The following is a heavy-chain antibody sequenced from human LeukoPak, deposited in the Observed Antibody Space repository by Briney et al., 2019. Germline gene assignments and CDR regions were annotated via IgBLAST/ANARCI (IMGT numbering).Heavy chain of an antibody. D-gene: IGHD1-26*01. CDR3: ARGLIVGAAYYYYYMAV. CDR2: MNPNSGNT. Sequence: ASVKVSCKASGYTFTSYDINWVRQATGQGLEWMGWMNPNSGNTGYAQKFQGRVTMTRNTSISTAYMELSSLRSEDTAVYYCARGLIVGAAYYYYYMAVWGKGTTVTVSS. J-gene: IGHJ6*03. V-gene: IGHV1-8*01. CDR1: GYTFTSYD.